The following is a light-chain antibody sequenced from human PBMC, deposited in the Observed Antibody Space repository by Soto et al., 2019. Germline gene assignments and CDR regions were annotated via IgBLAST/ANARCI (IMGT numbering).Light chain of an antibody. CDR1: QTIRSNY. V-gene: IGKV3-20*01. J-gene: IGKJ1*01. CDR3: QQYGRCHWT. CDR2: GAS. Sequence: ETVLTQSPGTLSLSPGERATLSCRASQTIRSNYLAWYRQTPGQAPRLLIYGASNRATGIADRFSGSGPGTDYTLILSRLGPEDFALYYCQQYGRCHWTFGQGTKVEIK.